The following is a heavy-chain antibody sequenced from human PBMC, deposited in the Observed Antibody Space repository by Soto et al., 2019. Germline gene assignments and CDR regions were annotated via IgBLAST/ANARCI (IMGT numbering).Heavy chain of an antibody. V-gene: IGHV1-69*02. D-gene: IGHD3-10*01. CDR2: ISPILGIP. CDR3: ARFFGSYGMDV. CDR1: GGTFSSYT. Sequence: QVQLVQSGAEVKKPGSSVKVSCKASGGTFSSYTISWVRQAPGQGLEWMGRISPILGIPNYAQKFQGRVTITADKSTSTAYVELSSVGSEVTAVYYCARFFGSYGMDVWGQGTTVTVSS. J-gene: IGHJ6*02.